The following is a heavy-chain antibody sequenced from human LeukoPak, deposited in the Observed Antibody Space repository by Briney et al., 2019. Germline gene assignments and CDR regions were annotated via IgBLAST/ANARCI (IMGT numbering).Heavy chain of an antibody. CDR3: ARASYCSDGSCYSDY. CDR1: GYTFSSYS. V-gene: IGHV1-18*01. Sequence: ASVKVSCKASGYTFSSYSISWVRQAPGQGLEWMGWISAYNGNTIYAQKVKGRVTMTTDTSTSAAYMELRSLKSDDTAVYYCARASYCSDGSCYSDYWGQGTLVTVSS. CDR2: ISAYNGNT. J-gene: IGHJ4*02. D-gene: IGHD2-15*01.